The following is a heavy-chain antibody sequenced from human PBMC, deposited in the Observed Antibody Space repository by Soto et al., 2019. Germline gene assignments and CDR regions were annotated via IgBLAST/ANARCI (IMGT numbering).Heavy chain of an antibody. D-gene: IGHD2-15*01. Sequence: GGSLRLSCAASGFTFSSYAMSWVRQAPGKGLEWVSAISGSGGSTYYADSVKGRFTISRDNSKNTLYLQMNSLRAEDTAVYYCAKDGGYCSGGSCSPVRRGAFDIWGQGTMVTVSS. CDR3: AKDGGYCSGGSCSPVRRGAFDI. CDR2: ISGSGGST. CDR1: GFTFSSYA. J-gene: IGHJ3*02. V-gene: IGHV3-23*01.